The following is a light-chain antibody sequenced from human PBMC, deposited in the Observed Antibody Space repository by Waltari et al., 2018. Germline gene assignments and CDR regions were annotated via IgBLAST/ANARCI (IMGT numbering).Light chain of an antibody. Sequence: DIQMTQSPSSLSASVGASITITCRASQGIDNYLAWFQQKPGKAPQSLIYVASTLQSGVPSKFSGSGFGTDFTLTINGLQPEDFATYFCQQYDSYPHTFGQGTRLEVK. CDR2: VAS. CDR1: QGIDNY. CDR3: QQYDSYPHT. V-gene: IGKV1-16*02. J-gene: IGKJ2*01.